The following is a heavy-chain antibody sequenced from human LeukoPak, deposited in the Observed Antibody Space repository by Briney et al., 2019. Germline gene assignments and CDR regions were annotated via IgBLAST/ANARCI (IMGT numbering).Heavy chain of an antibody. J-gene: IGHJ6*03. Sequence: PSETLSLTCAVYGGSFSGYYWSWIRQPPGKGLEWIGEINHSGSTNYNPSLKSRVTISVDTSKNQFSLKLSSVTAAGTAVYYCARTVEGVVVVAATKYYYYYMDVWGKGTTVTVSS. V-gene: IGHV4-34*01. CDR2: INHSGST. CDR1: GGSFSGYY. CDR3: ARTVEGVVVVAATKYYYYYMDV. D-gene: IGHD2-15*01.